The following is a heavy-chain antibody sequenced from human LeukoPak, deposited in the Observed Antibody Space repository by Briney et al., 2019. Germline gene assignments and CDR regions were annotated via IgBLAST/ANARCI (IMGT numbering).Heavy chain of an antibody. CDR3: ARVTAAAGPGSLGY. Sequence: PGGSLRLSCAASGFTFSSYSMNWVRQAPGKGLEWVSSISSSSSYIYYADSVKGRFTISRDNAKNSLYLQMNSLRAEDTAVYYCARVTAAAGPGSLGYWGQGTLVTVSP. D-gene: IGHD6-13*01. CDR2: ISSSSSYI. CDR1: GFTFSSYS. V-gene: IGHV3-21*01. J-gene: IGHJ4*02.